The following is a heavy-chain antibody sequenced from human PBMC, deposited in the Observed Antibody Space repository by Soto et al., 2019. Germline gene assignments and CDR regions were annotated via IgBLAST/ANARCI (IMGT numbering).Heavy chain of an antibody. CDR2: INPNSGGT. CDR1: GYTFTGYY. Sequence: ASVKVSCKASGYTFTGYYMHWVRQAPGQGLEWMGWINPNSGGTNYAQKFQGRVTMTRDTSISTAYMELSRLRAEDTAVYYCARDPVMVYANDVPNNWFDLWGQGTLVTVSS. V-gene: IGHV1-2*02. CDR3: ARDPVMVYANDVPNNWFDL. J-gene: IGHJ5*02. D-gene: IGHD2-8*01.